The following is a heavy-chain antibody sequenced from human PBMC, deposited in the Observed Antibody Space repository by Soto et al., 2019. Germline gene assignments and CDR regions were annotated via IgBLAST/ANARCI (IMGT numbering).Heavy chain of an antibody. V-gene: IGHV3-30*03. CDR1: GCIFSIYG. Sequence: GCLQIACSASGCIFSIYGMNRVRQAPGKGLEWVAVMSFDGSIKYYADSVKGRFTISRDNSKNTLYLQMNSLRAEDTAVYYCATIAVPPAFDIWGQGTMVTV. D-gene: IGHD6-19*01. J-gene: IGHJ3*02. CDR3: ATIAVPPAFDI. CDR2: MSFDGSIK.